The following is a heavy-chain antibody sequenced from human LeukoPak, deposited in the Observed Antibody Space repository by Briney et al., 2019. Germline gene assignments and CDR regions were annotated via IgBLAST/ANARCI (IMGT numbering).Heavy chain of an antibody. V-gene: IGHV4-59*08. Sequence: SETLSLTCTVSGGSISSYYWSWIRQPPGKGLEWIGYIYYSGGTNYTPSLKSRVTISVDTSKNQLSLKLSSVTAADTAVYYYARHAGSGSSKFDYWGQGTLVTVSS. CDR2: IYYSGGT. CDR3: ARHAGSGSSKFDY. J-gene: IGHJ4*02. CDR1: GGSISSYY. D-gene: IGHD3-10*01.